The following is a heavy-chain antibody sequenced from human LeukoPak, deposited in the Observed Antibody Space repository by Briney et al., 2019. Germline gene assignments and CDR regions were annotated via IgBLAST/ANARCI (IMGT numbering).Heavy chain of an antibody. J-gene: IGHJ3*01. Sequence: SETLSLTCSVSGVSIYSSTYYWAWIRQPPGKGLEFIGSIYYNEDTFHNPSLKSRLTISVDTSANLFSLRLTSVTAADTATYYCARQLAAGNDGFDVWGQGTVVTVSS. CDR2: IYYNEDT. D-gene: IGHD2-15*01. V-gene: IGHV4-39*01. CDR1: GVSIYSSTYY. CDR3: ARQLAAGNDGFDV.